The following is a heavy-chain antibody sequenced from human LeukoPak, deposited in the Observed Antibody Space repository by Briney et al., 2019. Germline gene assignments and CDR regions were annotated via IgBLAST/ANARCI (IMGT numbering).Heavy chain of an antibody. J-gene: IGHJ4*02. CDR3: ASSRYSSSWYEY. CDR1: GGSISSYY. D-gene: IGHD6-13*01. V-gene: IGHV4-59*12. Sequence: SETLSLTCTVSGGSISSYYWSWIRQPPGKGLEWIGYIYYSGSTNYNPSLKSRVTISVDTSKNQFSLKLSSVTAADTAVYYCASSRYSSSWYEYWGQGTLVTVSS. CDR2: IYYSGST.